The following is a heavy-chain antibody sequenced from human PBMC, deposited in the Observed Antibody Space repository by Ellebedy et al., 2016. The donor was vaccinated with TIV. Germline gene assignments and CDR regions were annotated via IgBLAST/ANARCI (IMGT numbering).Heavy chain of an antibody. J-gene: IGHJ4*02. Sequence: GGSLRLSCAASGFTFSNYWMSWVRQAPEKGLEWVANIKQDGSEKYYVDSVKGRFSISRDNAKNSLYVQMNSLRDEDTAVYYCARDQWLGRAYYFDSWGQGTLVTVSS. CDR3: ARDQWLGRAYYFDS. CDR2: IKQDGSEK. D-gene: IGHD6-19*01. CDR1: GFTFSNYW. V-gene: IGHV3-7*01.